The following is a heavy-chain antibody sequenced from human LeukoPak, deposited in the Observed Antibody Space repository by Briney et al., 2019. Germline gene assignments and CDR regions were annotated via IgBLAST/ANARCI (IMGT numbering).Heavy chain of an antibody. CDR3: ARDRGAYCGGDCYLGFDY. CDR1: GFTFSSYT. V-gene: IGHV3-21*01. J-gene: IGHJ4*01. Sequence: GGSLRLSCAASGFTFSSYTMNWVRQAPGKGLEWVSSIAGSSGYISYADSVKGRFTISRDNAKESLYLQMTSLTAEDTAVYYYARDRGAYCGGDCYLGFDYWGRGTLVTVSS. CDR2: IAGSSGYI. D-gene: IGHD2-21*02.